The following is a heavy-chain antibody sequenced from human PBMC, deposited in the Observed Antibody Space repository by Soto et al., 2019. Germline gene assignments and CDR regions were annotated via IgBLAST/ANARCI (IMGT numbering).Heavy chain of an antibody. J-gene: IGHJ4*02. CDR3: ARVPPGSGSYEALYYFDY. CDR1: GFTFSDYY. D-gene: IGHD1-26*01. CDR2: ISSSSSYT. V-gene: IGHV3-11*06. Sequence: PGGSLRLSCAASGFTFSDYYMSWIRQAPGKGLEWVSYISSSSSYTNYADSVKGRFTISRDNAKNSLYLQMNSLRAEDTAVYYRARVPPGSGSYEALYYFDYWGQGTRVTVSS.